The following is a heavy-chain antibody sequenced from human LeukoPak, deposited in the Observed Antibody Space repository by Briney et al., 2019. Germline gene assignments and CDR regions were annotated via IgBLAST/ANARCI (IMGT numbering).Heavy chain of an antibody. CDR3: ARDQGLLRYFEL. Sequence: PGGSLRLSRAASGFTFSSYSMNWVRQAPGKGLEWVSSISSSSSYIYYADSVKGRFTISRDNAKNSLYPQMNSLRAEDTAVYYCARDQGLLRYFELWGRGTLVTVSS. CDR1: GFTFSSYS. J-gene: IGHJ2*01. V-gene: IGHV3-21*01. D-gene: IGHD2-15*01. CDR2: ISSSSSYI.